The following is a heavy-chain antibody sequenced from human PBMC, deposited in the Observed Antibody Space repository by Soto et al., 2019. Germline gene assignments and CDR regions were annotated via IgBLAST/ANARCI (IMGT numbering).Heavy chain of an antibody. CDR1: GFTFSSYG. CDR2: ISYDGSNK. Sequence: QVQLVESGGGVVQPGRPLRLSCAASGFTFSSYGMHWVRQAPGKGLEWVAVISYDGSNKYYADSLKGRFTVSRDNSKNTLYLQMSSLRAEDTAVYYCVKDGSSGWPYYYGMDVWDQGTTVTVSS. J-gene: IGHJ6*02. D-gene: IGHD6-19*01. V-gene: IGHV3-30*18. CDR3: VKDGSSGWPYYYGMDV.